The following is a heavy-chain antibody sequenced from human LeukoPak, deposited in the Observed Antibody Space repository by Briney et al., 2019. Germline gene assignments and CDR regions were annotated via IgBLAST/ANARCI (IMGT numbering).Heavy chain of an antibody. V-gene: IGHV4-59*01. Sequence: SETLSLACTVSGGSFSSYYWSWIRQPPGKGLEWIGYIYNSGITNYNPSLRSRVTISVDTSKNQFSLKLSSVTAADAAVYFCARSSQGAVAGKFDYWGQGTLVTVSS. CDR3: ARSSQGAVAGKFDY. CDR2: IYNSGIT. J-gene: IGHJ4*02. CDR1: GGSFSSYY. D-gene: IGHD6-19*01.